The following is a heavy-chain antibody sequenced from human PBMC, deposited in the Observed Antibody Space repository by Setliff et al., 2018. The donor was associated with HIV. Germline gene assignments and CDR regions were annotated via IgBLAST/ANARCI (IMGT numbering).Heavy chain of an antibody. D-gene: IGHD3-22*01. CDR3: ARVPGRDYYDTSGDFDY. CDR2: ISYGGIT. Sequence: PSETLSLTCTVSGGPISSSHDFWNWIRQPPGKGLEWIGAISYGGITYYNPSLTSRVTISVDTSKNQFSLKVTSVTAADTAVYYCARVPGRDYYDTSGDFDYWGLGTLVTVSS. CDR1: GGPISSSHDF. V-gene: IGHV4-39*07. J-gene: IGHJ4*02.